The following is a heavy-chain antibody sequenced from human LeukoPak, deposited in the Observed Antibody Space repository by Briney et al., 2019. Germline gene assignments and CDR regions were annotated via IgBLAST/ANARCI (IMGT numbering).Heavy chain of an antibody. CDR3: ASIVYYYHSSGSIAVYYFDY. J-gene: IGHJ4*02. Sequence: PGGSLRLSCAASGFTFSGHWMHWIRQAPGKGLVWVSRINSDGSTTSYADSVKGRFTISRDNAKNTLYLQMNSLRAEDTAVYYCASIVYYYHSSGSIAVYYFDYWGQGTLVTVSS. CDR2: INSDGSTT. CDR1: GFTFSGHW. D-gene: IGHD3-22*01. V-gene: IGHV3-74*01.